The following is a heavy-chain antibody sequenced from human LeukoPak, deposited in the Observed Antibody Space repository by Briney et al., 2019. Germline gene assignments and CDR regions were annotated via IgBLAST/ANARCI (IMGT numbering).Heavy chain of an antibody. CDR3: ASNGDYVPTEYVQH. J-gene: IGHJ1*01. D-gene: IGHD4-17*01. CDR2: IIPIFGTA. V-gene: IGHV1-69*06. CDR1: GGTFTSYA. Sequence: ASVTVSFKASGGTFTSYAISWVRQAPGQGLEWIGGIIPIFGTANYAQKFQGRVTITADKSTSTAYMELSSLRSDDTAVDYCASNGDYVPTEYVQHWGQGTLATVSS.